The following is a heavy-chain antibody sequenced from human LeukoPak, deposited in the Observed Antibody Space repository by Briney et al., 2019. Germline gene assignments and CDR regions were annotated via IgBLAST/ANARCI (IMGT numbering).Heavy chain of an antibody. V-gene: IGHV4-59*01. Sequence: SETLSLTCTVSGGSISSYYWSWIRQPPGKGLEWIGYIYYSGSTNYNPSLKSRVTISVDTSKNQFSLKLSSVTAADTAVYYCARDQRQREVVTAKDWYFDLWGRGTLVTVSS. CDR3: ARDQRQREVVTAKDWYFDL. J-gene: IGHJ2*01. D-gene: IGHD2-21*02. CDR1: GGSISSYY. CDR2: IYYSGST.